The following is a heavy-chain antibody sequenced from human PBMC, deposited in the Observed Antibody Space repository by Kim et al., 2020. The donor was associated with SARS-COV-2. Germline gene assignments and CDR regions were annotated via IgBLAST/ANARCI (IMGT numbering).Heavy chain of an antibody. J-gene: IGHJ1*01. CDR1: GDSMNSPDYY. CDR2: VYYRGST. D-gene: IGHD6-6*01. Sequence: SETLSLTCSVSGDSMNSPDYYWAWIRQPPGRGLEWIGAVYYRGSTYYNPSLESRVTLSVDTSENHFSLRVKPVTASGTAVHFGADRKNGIAAAPDIWGQG. CDR3: ADRKNGIAAAPDI. V-gene: IGHV4-39*02.